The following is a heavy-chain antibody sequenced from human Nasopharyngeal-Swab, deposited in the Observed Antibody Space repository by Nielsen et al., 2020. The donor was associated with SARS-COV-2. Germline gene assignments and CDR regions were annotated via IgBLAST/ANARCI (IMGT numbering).Heavy chain of an antibody. Sequence: GESLKISCAASGFTFDDYAMHWVRQSPGKGLEWVSLISWAADIASYADSVKSRFSISRDNTKNSVHLQMNSLTAEDTAVYYCARDGSQADILTGASHWGQGAQVTVST. D-gene: IGHD3-9*01. CDR2: ISWAADIA. J-gene: IGHJ4*02. V-gene: IGHV3-43D*03. CDR3: ARDGSQADILTGASH. CDR1: GFTFDDYA.